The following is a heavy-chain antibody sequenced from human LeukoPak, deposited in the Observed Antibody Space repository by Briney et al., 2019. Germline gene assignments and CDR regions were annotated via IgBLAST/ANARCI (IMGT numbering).Heavy chain of an antibody. Sequence: SETLSLTCTVSGGSISSYYWSWIRQPPGKGLEWIGYIYYSGSTNYNPSLKSRVTISVDTSKNQFSLKLSSVTAADTAVYYCARDSSPGYYYYYYGMDVWGQGTTVTVSS. D-gene: IGHD6-13*01. J-gene: IGHJ6*02. CDR2: IYYSGST. CDR1: GGSISSYY. V-gene: IGHV4-59*01. CDR3: ARDSSPGYYYYYYGMDV.